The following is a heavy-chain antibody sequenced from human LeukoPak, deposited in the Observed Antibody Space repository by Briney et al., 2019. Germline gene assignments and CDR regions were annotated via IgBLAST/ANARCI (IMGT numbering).Heavy chain of an antibody. J-gene: IGHJ4*02. CDR2: IWYDGSNK. Sequence: GGSLRLSCAASGFTFSSYGMHWVRQAPGKGLEWVAVIWYDGSNKYYADSVKGRFTISRDSSKNTLYLQMNSLRAEDTAVYYCARAGGSSSWYYFDYWGQGTLVTVSS. V-gene: IGHV3-33*01. CDR3: ARAGGSSSWYYFDY. D-gene: IGHD6-13*01. CDR1: GFTFSSYG.